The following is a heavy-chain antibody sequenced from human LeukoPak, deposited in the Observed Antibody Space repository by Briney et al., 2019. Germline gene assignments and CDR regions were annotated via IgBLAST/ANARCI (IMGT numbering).Heavy chain of an antibody. Sequence: ASVKVSCKASGYTFTSYDINWVRQATGQGLEWMGWMDPNSGNTGYAQKFQGRVTMTRTTSISTAYTELSSLRSEDTAVYYCARASAIRYLSDYWGQGTLVTVSS. V-gene: IGHV1-8*01. CDR2: MDPNSGNT. CDR3: ARASAIRYLSDY. D-gene: IGHD2-2*02. CDR1: GYTFTSYD. J-gene: IGHJ4*02.